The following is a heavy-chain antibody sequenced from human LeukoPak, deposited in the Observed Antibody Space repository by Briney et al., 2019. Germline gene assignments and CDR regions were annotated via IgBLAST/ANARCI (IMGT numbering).Heavy chain of an antibody. CDR1: GFTFSSYA. Sequence: GGSLRLSCAASGFTFSSYAMHWVRQAPGKGLEWVAVISYDGSNKFYADSVKGRFTISRDNSKNTLYLQMNSLRAEDTAVYYCARVQGSCTNGVCYALDYWGQGTLVTVSS. CDR3: ARVQGSCTNGVCYALDY. D-gene: IGHD2-8*01. CDR2: ISYDGSNK. V-gene: IGHV3-30-3*01. J-gene: IGHJ4*02.